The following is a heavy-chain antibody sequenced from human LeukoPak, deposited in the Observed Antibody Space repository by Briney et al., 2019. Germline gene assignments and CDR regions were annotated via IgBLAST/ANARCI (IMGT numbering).Heavy chain of an antibody. J-gene: IGHJ4*02. CDR2: ISSSSSHT. V-gene: IGHV3-21*01. CDR1: ALNFSNHS. Sequence: GGSLRLSCAVSALNFSNHSMSWVRQAPGKGLEWVSSISSSSSHTYYADSVKGRFTISRDNAKNSLYLQMNGLRAEDTAVYYCETLKLVEAVDFWSLGTLVTVSS. CDR3: ETLKLVEAVDF. D-gene: IGHD2-15*01.